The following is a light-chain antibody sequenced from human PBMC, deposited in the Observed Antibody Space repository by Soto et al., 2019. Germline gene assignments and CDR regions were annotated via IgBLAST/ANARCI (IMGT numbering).Light chain of an antibody. CDR1: QSLLHSNGYIY. V-gene: IGKV2-28*01. CDR3: MQALQTPRT. J-gene: IGKJ1*01. Sequence: DIVMTQSPLSLPVTPGEPASISCRSSQSLLHSNGYIYLDWYLQKPGQSPQLLIYLGSNRASGVPDRFSGNGSGTDFTLKISRVEAEDVGVYYCMQALQTPRTFGQGTKVEIK. CDR2: LGS.